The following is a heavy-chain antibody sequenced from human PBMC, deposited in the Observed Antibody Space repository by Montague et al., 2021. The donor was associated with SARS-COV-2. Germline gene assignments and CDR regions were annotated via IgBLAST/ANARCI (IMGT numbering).Heavy chain of an antibody. CDR2: SSGSDGGT. CDR3: AKDSYYYGLGYGMDV. D-gene: IGHD3-10*01. Sequence: SLILSCAASGFTFSNSALNWVRQAPGKGLEWVSGSSGSDGGTHYADSVKGRFTISRDNSKNVLYLQMNSLRAEDTALYYCAKDSYYYGLGYGMDVWGQGTTVTVSS. J-gene: IGHJ6*02. V-gene: IGHV3-23*01. CDR1: GFTFSNSA.